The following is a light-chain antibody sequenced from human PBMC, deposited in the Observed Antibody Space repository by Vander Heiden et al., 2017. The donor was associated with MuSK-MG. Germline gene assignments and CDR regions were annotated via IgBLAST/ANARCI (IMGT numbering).Light chain of an antibody. V-gene: IGLV1-44*01. Sequence: QSVLTQPPSASGSPGQRVTISCSGRRSNIGSTTVSWYLHLPATPPNLLIYSNNQRPSGVPDRFSGSKSGTSASLAINGLQSEDEADYFCAAWDDSLNGPVFGGGTKLTVL. CDR1: RSNIGSTT. CDR3: AAWDDSLNGPV. J-gene: IGLJ3*02. CDR2: SNN.